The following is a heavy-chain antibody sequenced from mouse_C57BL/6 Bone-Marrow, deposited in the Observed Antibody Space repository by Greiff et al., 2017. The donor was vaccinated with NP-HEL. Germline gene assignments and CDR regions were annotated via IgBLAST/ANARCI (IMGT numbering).Heavy chain of an antibody. D-gene: IGHD2-4*01. CDR2: IDPSDSYT. CDR1: GYTFTSYW. V-gene: IGHV1-69*01. Sequence: VQLQQPGAELVMPGASVKLSCKASGYTFTSYWMHWVKQRPGQGLEWIGEIDPSDSYTNYNQKFKGKSTLTVDKSSSTAYMQLSSLTSEDSAVYYCARDYDYDEGYSFDYWGQGTTLTVSS. CDR3: ARDYDYDEGYSFDY. J-gene: IGHJ2*01.